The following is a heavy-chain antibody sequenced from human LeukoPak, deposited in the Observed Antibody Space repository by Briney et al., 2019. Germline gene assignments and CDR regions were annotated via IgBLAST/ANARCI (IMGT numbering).Heavy chain of an antibody. CDR1: GFTFSSYS. D-gene: IGHD3-10*01. Sequence: PGGSLRLSCAASGFTFSSYSMNWVRQAPGKGLEWVSVIYSGGSTYYADSVKGRFTISRDNSKNTLYLQMNSLRAEDTAVYYCARDPDPMFRGVMDVIWGQGTLVTVSS. V-gene: IGHV3-53*01. CDR2: IYSGGST. J-gene: IGHJ4*02. CDR3: ARDPDPMFRGVMDVI.